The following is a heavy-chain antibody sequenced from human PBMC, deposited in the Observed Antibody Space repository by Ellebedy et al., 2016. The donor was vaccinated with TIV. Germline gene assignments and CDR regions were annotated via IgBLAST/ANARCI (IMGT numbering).Heavy chain of an antibody. CDR1: GDSINNNDYY. CDR2: IYSSGNT. D-gene: IGHD6-19*01. J-gene: IGHJ4*02. Sequence: LRLXCTVSGDSINNNDYYWSWIRQPAGKGLEWIGRIYSSGNTNYNPSPRSRVTMSLDTSKNQISLKVSSVTAADTAVYYCATVGLGVAGSIDYWGQGTPVTVSS. V-gene: IGHV4-61*02. CDR3: ATVGLGVAGSIDY.